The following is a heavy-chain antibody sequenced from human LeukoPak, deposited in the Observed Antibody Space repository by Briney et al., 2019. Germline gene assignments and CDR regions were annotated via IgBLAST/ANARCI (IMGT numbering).Heavy chain of an antibody. Sequence: GESLKISCKGSGYRFTSYWLGWVRQMPGKGLEWMGIIHPGDSDTRYSPSFQGQVTISADKSISTAYLQWSSLRASDTAMYYCARPANRGDAFDIWGQGTMVTVSS. D-gene: IGHD2/OR15-2a*01. J-gene: IGHJ3*02. CDR1: GYRFTSYW. CDR3: ARPANRGDAFDI. CDR2: IHPGDSDT. V-gene: IGHV5-51*01.